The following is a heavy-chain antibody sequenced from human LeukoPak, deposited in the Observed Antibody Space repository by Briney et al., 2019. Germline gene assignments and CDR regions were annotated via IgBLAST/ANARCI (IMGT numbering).Heavy chain of an antibody. J-gene: IGHJ3*02. CDR1: GGSISSSSYY. CDR3: AADSLRIRAFDI. V-gene: IGHV4-39*07. Sequence: SETLSLTCTVSGGSISSSSYYWGWIRQPPGKGLEWIGSIYYSGSTNYNPSLKSRVTISVDKSKNQFSLKLSSVTAADTAVYYCAADSLRIRAFDIWGQGTMVTVSS. D-gene: IGHD2-15*01. CDR2: IYYSGST.